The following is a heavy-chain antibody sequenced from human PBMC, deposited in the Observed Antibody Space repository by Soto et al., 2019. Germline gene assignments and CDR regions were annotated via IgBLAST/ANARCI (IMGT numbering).Heavy chain of an antibody. CDR3: ARDTDYGDLPSLPDV. V-gene: IGHV1-69*13. CDR2: IIPIFGTA. D-gene: IGHD4-17*01. CDR1: GGTFSSYA. J-gene: IGHJ6*02. Sequence: ASVKVSCKASGGTFSSYAISWVRQAPGQGLEWMGGIIPIFGTANYAQKFQGRVTITADESTSTAYMELSSLRSEDTAVYYCARDTDYGDLPSLPDVWGQGTTVTVSS.